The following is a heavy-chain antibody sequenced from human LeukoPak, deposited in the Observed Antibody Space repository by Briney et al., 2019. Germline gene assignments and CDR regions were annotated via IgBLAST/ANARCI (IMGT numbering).Heavy chain of an antibody. CDR1: GYIFTTYW. D-gene: IGHD6-19*01. CDR3: ARGIGSGWYYLDY. J-gene: IGHJ4*02. CDR2: INPGASDT. V-gene: IGHV5-51*01. Sequence: GESLKISGKGSGYIFTTYWIGWVRQMLGKGLGWMGIINPGASDTRYSPSFQGQVTLSADRSINTAYLQWSTLKASDTAMYYCARGIGSGWYYLDYWGQGTLVTVSS.